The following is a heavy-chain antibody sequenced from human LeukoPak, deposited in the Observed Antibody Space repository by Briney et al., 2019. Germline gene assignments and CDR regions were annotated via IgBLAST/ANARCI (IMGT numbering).Heavy chain of an antibody. D-gene: IGHD2-21*01. Sequence: PGGSLRLSCAASGFTFSSYWMHWVRQAPGKGLEWVAVISHDGSNIHYGDSVKGRFTISRDNSKNTLYLQMNSLRVEDTAVYYCAKDPYRVVVATGNYLDPWGQGTLVTVSA. J-gene: IGHJ5*02. CDR2: ISHDGSNI. CDR1: GFTFSSYW. CDR3: AKDPYRVVVATGNYLDP. V-gene: IGHV3-30*18.